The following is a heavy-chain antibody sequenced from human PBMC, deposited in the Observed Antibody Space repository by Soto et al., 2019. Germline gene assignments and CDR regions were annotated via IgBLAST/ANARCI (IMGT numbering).Heavy chain of an antibody. V-gene: IGHV4-61*08. Sequence: SETLSLTCSVSGGSISRGGYYWSWIRQHPGKGLEWIGYIYYSGSTNYNPSLKSRVTISVDTSKNQFSLKLSSVTAADTAVYYCARGRGGWFINQLLNAFDIWGQGTMVTVSS. J-gene: IGHJ3*02. CDR1: GGSISRGGYY. CDR2: IYYSGST. D-gene: IGHD2-2*01. CDR3: ARGRGGWFINQLLNAFDI.